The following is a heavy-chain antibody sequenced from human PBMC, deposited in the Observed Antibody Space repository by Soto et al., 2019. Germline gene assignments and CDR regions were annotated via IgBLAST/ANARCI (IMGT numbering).Heavy chain of an antibody. V-gene: IGHV3-30-3*01. D-gene: IGHD1-1*01. Sequence: GSLRLSCAASGFTFSSYAMHWVRQAPGKGLEWVAVISYDGSNKYYADSVKGRFTISRDNSKNTLYLQMNSLRAEDTAVYYCAGHLSGTTGTTGAFDIWGQGTMVTVSS. CDR1: GFTFSSYA. CDR3: AGHLSGTTGTTGAFDI. CDR2: ISYDGSNK. J-gene: IGHJ3*02.